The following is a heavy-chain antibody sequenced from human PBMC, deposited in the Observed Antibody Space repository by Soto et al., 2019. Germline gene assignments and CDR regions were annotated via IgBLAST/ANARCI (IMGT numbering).Heavy chain of an antibody. D-gene: IGHD3-10*01. CDR3: AARYYGSGSYPFYYYYGMDV. CDR2: IIPIFGTA. J-gene: IGHJ6*02. CDR1: GGTFSSYA. V-gene: IGHV1-69*06. Sequence: QVQLVQSGAEVKKPGSSVKVSCKASGGTFSSYAISWVRQAPGQGLEWMGGIIPIFGTANYAQKFQGRVTSTADKSTSTAYRELSSLRSEDTAVYYCAARYYGSGSYPFYYYYGMDVWGQGTTVTVSS.